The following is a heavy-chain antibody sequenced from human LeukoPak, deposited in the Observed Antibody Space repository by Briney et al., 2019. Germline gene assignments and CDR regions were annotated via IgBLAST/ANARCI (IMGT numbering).Heavy chain of an antibody. CDR3: ARRYGDYVRWFDP. CDR1: GYTFTGYY. CDR2: INPNSGGT. V-gene: IGHV1-2*02. D-gene: IGHD4-17*01. J-gene: IGHJ5*02. Sequence: ASVKVSCKASGYTFTGYYMHWVRQAPGQGLEWMGWINPNSGGTNYAQKFQGRVTMTRDTSISTAYMELSRLRSDDTAVYYCARRYGDYVRWFDPWGQGTLATVSS.